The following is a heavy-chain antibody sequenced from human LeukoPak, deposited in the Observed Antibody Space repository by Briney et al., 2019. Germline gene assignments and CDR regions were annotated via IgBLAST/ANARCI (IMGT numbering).Heavy chain of an antibody. CDR2: INPNSGAA. J-gene: IGHJ4*02. CDR1: GYTFTNYY. D-gene: IGHD3-3*01. Sequence: ASVTVSFTASGYTFTNYYIHWVRQAPGQGREWMGLINPNSGAATYAQKLQGRVTMTRYTSTSTLYVELSSLRFEDTAVYYCAILRHADDYYFDYWGQGTLVTVSS. V-gene: IGHV1-46*01. CDR3: AILRHADDYYFDY.